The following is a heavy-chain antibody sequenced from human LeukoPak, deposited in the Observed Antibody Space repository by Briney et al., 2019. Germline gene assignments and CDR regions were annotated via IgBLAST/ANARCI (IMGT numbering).Heavy chain of an antibody. CDR2: INSNSGGT. Sequence: ASVKVSCKASGYSFTGHYMHWVRQAPGQGLEWMGWINSNSGGTNYAQKFQGRVTMTRDTSISTAYMEVTRLESDDTAVYYCARQSNKGGFDPWGQGTLVTVSS. J-gene: IGHJ5*02. CDR3: ARQSNKGGFDP. D-gene: IGHD2/OR15-2a*01. CDR1: GYSFTGHY. V-gene: IGHV1-2*02.